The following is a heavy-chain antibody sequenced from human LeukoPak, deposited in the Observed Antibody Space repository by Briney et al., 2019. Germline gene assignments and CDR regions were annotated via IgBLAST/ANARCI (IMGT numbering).Heavy chain of an antibody. J-gene: IGHJ5*02. CDR1: GGSFSGYY. Sequence: SETLSLTCAVYGGSFSGYYWSWIRQPPGKGLEWLGEINHSGSTNYNPSLKSRVTISVDTSKNQFSLKLSSVTAADTAVYYCARGKRYSSSWYRWFDPWGQGTLVTVSS. CDR3: ARGKRYSSSWYRWFDP. D-gene: IGHD6-13*01. CDR2: INHSGST. V-gene: IGHV4-34*01.